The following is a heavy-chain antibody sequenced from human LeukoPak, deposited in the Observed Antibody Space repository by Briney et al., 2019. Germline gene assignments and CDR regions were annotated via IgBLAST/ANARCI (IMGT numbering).Heavy chain of an antibody. D-gene: IGHD3-10*01. CDR1: GFTFTTYG. CDR2: ISAENGNR. V-gene: IGHV1-18*01. CDR3: ARDLWFGELTPLGY. Sequence: ASVKVSCKASGFTFTTYGISWVRQAPGQGLEWMGWISAENGNRNYAQNVQDRVTMTTEASTSTAYMELGSLRVDDTAVYYCARDLWFGELTPLGYWGQGTLVTVSS. J-gene: IGHJ4*02.